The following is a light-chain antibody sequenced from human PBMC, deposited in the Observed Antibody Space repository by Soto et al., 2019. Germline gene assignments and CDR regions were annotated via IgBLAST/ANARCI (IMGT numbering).Light chain of an antibody. CDR2: AVS. CDR3: LQHNSYPIT. J-gene: IGKJ4*01. CDR1: QGIRRD. V-gene: IGKV1-17*01. Sequence: DIQMTQSPSSLSAPVGGRVTITCRASQGIRRDLGWYQQKPGKAPTRLIYAVSSLHSGVPSRFSGSGSGTEITLTISSLQPEDSATYYCLQHNSYPITFGGGTKVEIK.